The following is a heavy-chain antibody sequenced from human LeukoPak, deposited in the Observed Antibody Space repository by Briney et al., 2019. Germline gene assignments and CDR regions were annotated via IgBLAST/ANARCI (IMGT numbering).Heavy chain of an antibody. Sequence: PSETLSLTCTVSGGSISSYYWSWIRQPPGKGLEWIGYIYYSGSTNYNPSLKSRVTISVDTSKNQFSLKLSSVTAADTAVYYCASQELTGDPDDAFDIWGQGKMVTVSS. D-gene: IGHD7-27*01. J-gene: IGHJ3*02. V-gene: IGHV4-59*08. CDR3: ASQELTGDPDDAFDI. CDR2: IYYSGST. CDR1: GGSISSYY.